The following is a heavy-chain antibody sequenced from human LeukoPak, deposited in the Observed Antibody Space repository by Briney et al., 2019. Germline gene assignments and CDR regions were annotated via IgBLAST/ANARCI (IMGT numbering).Heavy chain of an antibody. D-gene: IGHD6-13*01. CDR1: GYTFTSYD. CDR2: MNPNSGNT. CDR3: ARGRRRAAAGHYYYYMDV. J-gene: IGHJ6*03. V-gene: IGHV1-8*01. Sequence: ASVKVSCKASGYTFTSYDINWVRQATGQGLEWMGWMNPNSGNTGYAQKFQGRVTMTRNTSISTAYMELSRLRSEDTAVYYCARGRRRAAAGHYYYYMDVWGKGTTVTVSS.